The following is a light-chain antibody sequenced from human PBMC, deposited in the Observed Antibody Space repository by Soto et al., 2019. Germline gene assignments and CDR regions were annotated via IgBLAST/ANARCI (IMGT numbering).Light chain of an antibody. V-gene: IGKV3-20*01. CDR2: GSS. CDR1: QSCSTSY. Sequence: EIVLTQSPGTLSLSPGERATLSCRARQSCSTSYLAWYQQKPGQAPRLLIYGSSSRATGIPDRFSGSGSGTDFTLTISRLEPEDFAVYYCQQDGSSTPITVGQGTRLEI. CDR3: QQDGSSTPIT. J-gene: IGKJ5*01.